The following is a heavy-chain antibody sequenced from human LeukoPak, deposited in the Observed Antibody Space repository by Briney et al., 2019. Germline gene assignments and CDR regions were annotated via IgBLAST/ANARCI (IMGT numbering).Heavy chain of an antibody. CDR1: GFMFSSFS. Sequence: GGSLRLSCAGSGFMFSSFSMNWVRQAPGKGLEWVSSISSSSSYIYYADSVKGRFTISRDNAKNSLYLQMNSLRAEDTAVYYCARTYYGSGSYPDYWGQGTLVTVSS. J-gene: IGHJ4*02. V-gene: IGHV3-21*01. CDR3: ARTYYGSGSYPDY. CDR2: ISSSSSYI. D-gene: IGHD3-10*01.